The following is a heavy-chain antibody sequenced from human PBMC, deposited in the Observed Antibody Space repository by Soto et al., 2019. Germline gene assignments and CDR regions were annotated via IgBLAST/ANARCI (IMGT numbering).Heavy chain of an antibody. V-gene: IGHV3-9*01. J-gene: IGHJ3*02. Sequence: EVQLVESGGGLVQPGRSLRLSCEASGFTFDDYAMNWVRQAPGKGLEWVSGISWNSGSIGYADYVKGRFTISRDNAKNSLYLQMNSLRAEDTALYYCAKDLGDGYNSLFDIWGQGTMVTVAS. D-gene: IGHD2-21*01. CDR2: ISWNSGSI. CDR1: GFTFDDYA. CDR3: AKDLGDGYNSLFDI.